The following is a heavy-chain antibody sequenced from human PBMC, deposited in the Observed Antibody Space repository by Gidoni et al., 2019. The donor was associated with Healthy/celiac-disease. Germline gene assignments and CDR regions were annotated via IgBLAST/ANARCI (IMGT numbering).Heavy chain of an antibody. CDR1: GYTLTELS. Sequence: QVQLVQSGAEVKKPGASVKVSCKVSGYTLTELSMHWVRQAPGKGLEWMGGFDPEDGETIYAQKFQGRVTMTEDTSTDTAYMELSSLRSEDTAVYYCARQRYYYDSSGYYKHGFAFDIWGQGTMVTVSS. V-gene: IGHV1-24*01. CDR2: FDPEDGET. CDR3: ARQRYYYDSSGYYKHGFAFDI. D-gene: IGHD3-22*01. J-gene: IGHJ3*02.